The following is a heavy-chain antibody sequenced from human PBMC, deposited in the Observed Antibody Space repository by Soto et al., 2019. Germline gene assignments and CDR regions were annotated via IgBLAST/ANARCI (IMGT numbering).Heavy chain of an antibody. V-gene: IGHV1-18*01. CDR1: GYSFSSYG. J-gene: IGHJ6*02. D-gene: IGHD3-22*01. CDR3: GRGGYYDSSGARNYHYYGMGV. Sequence: ASVKVSCKASGYSFSSYGITWVRQAPGQGLEWLGWISPYNDDTKYAQRLQGRVTMTTDTSTRTAYMDIRGLRSDDTAIYYCGRGGYYDSSGARNYHYYGMGVWGQGTTVTVSS. CDR2: ISPYNDDT.